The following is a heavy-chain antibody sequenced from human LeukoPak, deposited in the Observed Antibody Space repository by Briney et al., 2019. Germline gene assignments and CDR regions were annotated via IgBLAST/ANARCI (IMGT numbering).Heavy chain of an antibody. V-gene: IGHV1-69*13. Sequence: SVKVSCKASGGTFSSYAISWVRQAPGQGLEWMGGIIPIFGTANYAQKFQGRVTITADESTSTAYMELSSLRSEDTAVYYCARAAGDFWSGYYREGYFDYWGQGTLVTVSS. CDR3: ARAAGDFWSGYYREGYFDY. CDR1: GGTFSSYA. D-gene: IGHD3-3*01. J-gene: IGHJ4*02. CDR2: IIPIFGTA.